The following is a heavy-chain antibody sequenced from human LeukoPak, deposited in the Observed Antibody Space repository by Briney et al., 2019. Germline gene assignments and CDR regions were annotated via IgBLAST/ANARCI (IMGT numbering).Heavy chain of an antibody. D-gene: IGHD3-3*01. CDR2: IHYSGST. V-gene: IGHV4-31*03. CDR1: GGSISSGGYS. J-gene: IGHJ4*02. Sequence: SETLSLTCSVSGGSISSGGYSWSWTRQHPGKGLEWIGYIHYSGSTYYNPSLKSRVTISVDTSKHQFSLKLSSVTAADTAVYYCARLAPYDFWSGYSGLDYWGQGTLVTVSS. CDR3: ARLAPYDFWSGYSGLDY.